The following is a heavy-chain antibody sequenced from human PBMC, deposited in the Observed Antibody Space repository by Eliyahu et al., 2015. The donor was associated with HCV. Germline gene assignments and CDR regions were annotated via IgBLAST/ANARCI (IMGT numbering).Heavy chain of an antibody. J-gene: IGHJ4*02. Sequence: VSVKTRITINPDTSKNQFSLQLNSVTPEDTAVYYCARTSSGHFDYWGQGTLVTVSS. D-gene: IGHD6-6*01. V-gene: IGHV6-1*01. CDR3: ARTSSGHFDY.